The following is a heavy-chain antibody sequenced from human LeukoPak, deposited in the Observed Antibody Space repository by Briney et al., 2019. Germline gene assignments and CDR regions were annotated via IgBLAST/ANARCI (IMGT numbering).Heavy chain of an antibody. V-gene: IGHV4-39*07. CDR2: IYYSGST. D-gene: IGHD3-22*01. CDR3: ARDSVVVITTVSDLINRELDY. CDR1: GGSISSSSYY. Sequence: SETLSLTCTVSGGSISSSSYYWGWIRQPPGKGLEWIGSIYYSGSTYYNPSLKSRVTISVDTSKNQFSLKLSSVTAADTAVYYCARDSVVVITTVSDLINRELDYWGQGTLVTVSS. J-gene: IGHJ4*02.